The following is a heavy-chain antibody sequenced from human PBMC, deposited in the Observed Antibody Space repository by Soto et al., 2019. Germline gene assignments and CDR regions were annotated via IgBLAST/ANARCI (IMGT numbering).Heavy chain of an antibody. V-gene: IGHV3-15*01. J-gene: IGHJ6*02. D-gene: IGHD3-10*01. CDR2: IKSKTDGGTT. CDR1: GFTFSSYG. CDR3: ISKFGRYGMDV. Sequence: GGSLRLSCTVTGFTFSSYGMHWVRQAPGKGLEWVGRIKSKTDGGTTDYAAPVKGRFTISRDDSKNTLYLQMNSLKTEDTAVYYCISKFGRYGMDVWGQGTRVTVSS.